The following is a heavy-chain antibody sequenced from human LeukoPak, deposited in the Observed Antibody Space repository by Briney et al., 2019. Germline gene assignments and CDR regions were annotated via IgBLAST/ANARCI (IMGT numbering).Heavy chain of an antibody. D-gene: IGHD3-10*01. CDR1: GGSISSYY. CDR2: IYYSGTT. CDR3: ARGRWPMVREVGYYFDY. J-gene: IGHJ4*02. V-gene: IGHV4-59*01. Sequence: SETLSLTCTVSGGSISSYYWNWIRQPPGKGLEWIGYIYYSGTTNYNPSLKSRVSMSVDTSKNQFSLKLSSVTAADTAVYYCARGRWPMVREVGYYFDYWGQGTLVTVSS.